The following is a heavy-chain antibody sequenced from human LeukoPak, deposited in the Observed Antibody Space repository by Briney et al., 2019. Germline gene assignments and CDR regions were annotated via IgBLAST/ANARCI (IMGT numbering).Heavy chain of an antibody. CDR3: ARGSVASAGSYFDY. CDR1: GFSLSTSGVG. CDR2: IYWDDDK. Sequence: SGPTLVTPIQTLTLTCTFSGFSLSTSGVGVGWIRQPPRKALEWLALIYWDDDKRYSPSLKNRLTITKDTSKNQVVLTLSNMDPVDTATYYCARGSVASAGSYFDYWGQGTLVTVSS. V-gene: IGHV2-5*02. J-gene: IGHJ4*02. D-gene: IGHD6-13*01.